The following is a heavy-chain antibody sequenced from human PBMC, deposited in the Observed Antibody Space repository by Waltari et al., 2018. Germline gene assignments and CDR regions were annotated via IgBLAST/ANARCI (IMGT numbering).Heavy chain of an antibody. Sequence: QVQLQQGGAGLLKPSETLSRTCAFYGGSFSGYSWTWIRQPPGKGLEGIGEINQSGSTNYNPSIKSRVTIPVDTAKKQFSLKLSLVTAADTAVYYCARHPYYYDSSGYYLSRGFDYWGQGTLVTVSS. CDR2: INQSGST. J-gene: IGHJ4*02. CDR1: GGSFSGYS. D-gene: IGHD3-22*01. V-gene: IGHV4-34*01. CDR3: ARHPYYYDSSGYYLSRGFDY.